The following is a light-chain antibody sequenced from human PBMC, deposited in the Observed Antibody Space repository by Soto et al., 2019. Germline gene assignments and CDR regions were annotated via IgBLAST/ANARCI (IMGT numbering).Light chain of an antibody. Sequence: IQLTQSPSSLSASVGDRVTITCRASQGISSFLAWYQQKPGKAPKLLIYGASTLQSGVPSRFSGSGYGTDFTLTIGSLQPEDFATYYCQQLNSFPIPFGPGTKVDIK. CDR2: GAS. CDR3: QQLNSFPIP. CDR1: QGISSF. J-gene: IGKJ3*01. V-gene: IGKV1-9*01.